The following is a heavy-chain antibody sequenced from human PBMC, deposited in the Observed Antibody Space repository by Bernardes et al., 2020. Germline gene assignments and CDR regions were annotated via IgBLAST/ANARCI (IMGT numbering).Heavy chain of an antibody. J-gene: IGHJ6*04. Sequence: ASVKVSCKASGYTFTSYYMHWVRQAPGQGLEWMGIINPSGGSTSYAQKFQGRVTMTRDTSTSTVYMELSSLRSEDTAVYYCARELITMVQGVIVYYYYYGMDVWGKGTTVTVSS. D-gene: IGHD3-10*01. CDR2: INPSGGST. CDR1: GYTFTSYY. V-gene: IGHV1-46*01. CDR3: ARELITMVQGVIVYYYYYGMDV.